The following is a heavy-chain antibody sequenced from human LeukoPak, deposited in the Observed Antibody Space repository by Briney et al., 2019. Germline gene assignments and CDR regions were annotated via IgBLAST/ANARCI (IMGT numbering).Heavy chain of an antibody. D-gene: IGHD4-23*01. CDR1: GYTLTYRY. J-gene: IGHJ3*02. Sequence: GASVKVSCKASGYTLTYRYLHWVRQAPGQALEWMGWISAYNGNTNYAQKLQGRVTMTTDTSTSTAYMELRSLRSDDTAVYYCARDRWTTVVTPDAFDIWGQGTMVTVSS. V-gene: IGHV1-18*04. CDR3: ARDRWTTVVTPDAFDI. CDR2: ISAYNGNT.